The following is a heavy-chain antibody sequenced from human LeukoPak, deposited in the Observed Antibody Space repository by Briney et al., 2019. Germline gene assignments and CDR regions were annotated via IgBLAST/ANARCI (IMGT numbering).Heavy chain of an antibody. V-gene: IGHV1-69*01. J-gene: IGHJ6*02. CDR3: ARDKLRPSGYPNLYYYYGMDV. CDR2: IIPIFGTA. Sequence: AASVTVSCKASGGTFSSYAISWVRQAPGQGLEWMGGIIPIFGTANYAQKFQGRVTITADESTSTAYMELSSLRSEDTAVYYCARDKLRPSGYPNLYYYYGMDVWGQGTTVTVSS. CDR1: GGTFSSYA. D-gene: IGHD3-3*01.